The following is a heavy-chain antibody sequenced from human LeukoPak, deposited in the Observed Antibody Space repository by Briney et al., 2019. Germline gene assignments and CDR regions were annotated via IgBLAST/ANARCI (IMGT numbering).Heavy chain of an antibody. Sequence: GGSLRLSCAASGFTFSSYAMSWVRQAPGKGLEWVSAISGSGGSTYYADSVKGRFTISRDNSKNKLYLQMNSLRAENTAVYYCAKEGDYYDSSGYSSYFDYWGQGTLVTVSS. CDR3: AKEGDYYDSSGYSSYFDY. CDR1: GFTFSSYA. V-gene: IGHV3-23*01. J-gene: IGHJ4*02. CDR2: ISGSGGST. D-gene: IGHD3-22*01.